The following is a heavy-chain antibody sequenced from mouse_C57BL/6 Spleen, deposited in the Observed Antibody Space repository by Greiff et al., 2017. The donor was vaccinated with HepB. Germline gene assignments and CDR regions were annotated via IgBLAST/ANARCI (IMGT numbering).Heavy chain of an antibody. Sequence: EVKLMESGPGLVKPSQSLSLTCSVTGYSITSGYYWNWIRQFPGNKLEWMGYISYDGSNNYNPSLKNRISITRDTSKNQFFLKLNSVTTEDTATYYCARGDYGYDGWFAYWGQGTLVTVSA. J-gene: IGHJ3*01. D-gene: IGHD2-2*01. CDR1: GYSITSGYY. V-gene: IGHV3-6*01. CDR3: ARGDYGYDGWFAY. CDR2: ISYDGSN.